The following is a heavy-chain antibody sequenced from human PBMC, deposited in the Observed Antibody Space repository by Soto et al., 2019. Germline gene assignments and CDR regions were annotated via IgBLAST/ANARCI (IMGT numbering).Heavy chain of an antibody. CDR3: ARSMVVFITAWTWFDH. Sequence: QVQLVQSGAEVKKPGSSVKVSCKASGGTFSSYAISWVRQAPGQGLEWMGGIIPIFGTANYAQKFQGRVTITEDESTSTANMEFRSLRSKETAVYYCARSMVVFITAWTWFDHWGQGTLVTLSS. CDR2: IIPIFGTA. V-gene: IGHV1-69*01. J-gene: IGHJ5*02. D-gene: IGHD3-22*01. CDR1: GGTFSSYA.